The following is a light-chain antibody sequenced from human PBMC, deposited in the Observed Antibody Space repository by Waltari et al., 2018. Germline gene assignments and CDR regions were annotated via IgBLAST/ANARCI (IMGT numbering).Light chain of an antibody. Sequence: QSALTQPASFSGSPGQSITISCTSSSSDLGGYSFVSWYQQHPGKAPKLMIYDVSHRPSGVSNRFSGSKSGNTASLTISGLQPEDEADYYCSSYTSIIPPFLFGTGTKVTVL. CDR2: DVS. CDR1: SSDLGGYSF. CDR3: SSYTSIIPPFL. J-gene: IGLJ1*01. V-gene: IGLV2-14*01.